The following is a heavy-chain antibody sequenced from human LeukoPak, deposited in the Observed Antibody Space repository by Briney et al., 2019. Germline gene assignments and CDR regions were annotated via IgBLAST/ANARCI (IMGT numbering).Heavy chain of an antibody. CDR1: GGSISSYY. J-gene: IGHJ5*02. D-gene: IGHD6-13*01. Sequence: SETLSVTCSVSGGSISSYYWSWIRQPPGKGLEWIGYIYYSGSTNYNPSLKSRATISVDTSKNQFSLKVSSVTAADTAVYYCARGSIAAAEGSHWFDPWGQGTLVTVSS. CDR2: IYYSGST. V-gene: IGHV4-59*01. CDR3: ARGSIAAAEGSHWFDP.